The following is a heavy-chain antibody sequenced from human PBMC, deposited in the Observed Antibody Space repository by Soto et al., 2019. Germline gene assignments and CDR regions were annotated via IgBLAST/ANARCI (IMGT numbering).Heavy chain of an antibody. D-gene: IGHD6-19*01. Sequence: QVQLVESGGGVVQPGRSLRLSCAASGFTFSSYAMHWVRQAPGKGLEWVAVISYDGSNKYYADSVKGRFTISRDNSKNTLYLQMNSLRAEDTAVDYCARLATVAGTDYWGQGTLVTVSS. V-gene: IGHV3-30-3*01. CDR3: ARLATVAGTDY. CDR2: ISYDGSNK. J-gene: IGHJ4*02. CDR1: GFTFSSYA.